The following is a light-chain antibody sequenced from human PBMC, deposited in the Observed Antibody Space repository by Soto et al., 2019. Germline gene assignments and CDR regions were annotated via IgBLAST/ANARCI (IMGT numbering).Light chain of an antibody. CDR3: QQYNTYST. J-gene: IGKJ5*01. Sequence: DIQMTQSPSTLSASVGDRVTITCRASQSISRWLAWYQQKPGKAPKALIYDASTLRSGVPSRFSGGGSGTEFTLTISSLQPDYFATSYCQQYNTYSTFGQGTRLEIK. CDR1: QSISRW. CDR2: DAS. V-gene: IGKV1-5*01.